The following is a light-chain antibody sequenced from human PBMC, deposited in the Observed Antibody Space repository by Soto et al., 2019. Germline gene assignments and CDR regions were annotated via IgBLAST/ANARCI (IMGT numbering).Light chain of an antibody. V-gene: IGLV1-40*01. CDR2: GNN. J-gene: IGLJ2*01. CDR1: SSNIGAGYD. Sequence: QAVVTQPPSVSGAPGQRVTISCTGSSSNIGAGYDVHWYQQFPGTAPKLLIYGNNNRPSGVTDPFSGSKSGTSDSLAITGLQAEDEADYYCQSFDTRLNAVVFGGGTKLTVL. CDR3: QSFDTRLNAVV.